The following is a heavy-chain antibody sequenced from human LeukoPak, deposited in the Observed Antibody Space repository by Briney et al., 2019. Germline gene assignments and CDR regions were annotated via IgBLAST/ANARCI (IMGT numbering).Heavy chain of an antibody. J-gene: IGHJ3*02. D-gene: IGHD2-2*01. CDR2: ISTTSSYI. Sequence: PGRSLRLSCAAFGFAFSSYGMHWVRQASGKGLEWVSSISTTSSYIYYADSVKGRFTTSRDNAQNSLYLQMNSLRAEDTAVYYCARATGSCSSASCANDAFDIWGQGTMVTVSS. V-gene: IGHV3-21*01. CDR3: ARATGSCSSASCANDAFDI. CDR1: GFAFSSYG.